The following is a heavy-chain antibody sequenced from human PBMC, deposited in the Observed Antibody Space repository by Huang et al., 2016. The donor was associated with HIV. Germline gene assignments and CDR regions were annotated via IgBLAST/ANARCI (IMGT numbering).Heavy chain of an antibody. CDR1: GYTVSELS. V-gene: IGHV1-24*01. Sequence: QVQLVESGAELKKPGASVRVSCKVSGYTVSELSLHWVRQAPEKGLEWMGGFEPEEGETIYAQRLQGRVTRTEDTSTDTAYMELSSLRPEDTAVYYCATSTPDVGAGVLRSAFDIWGQGTMVTVSS. CDR2: FEPEEGET. J-gene: IGHJ3*02. D-gene: IGHD2-15*01. CDR3: ATSTPDVGAGVLRSAFDI.